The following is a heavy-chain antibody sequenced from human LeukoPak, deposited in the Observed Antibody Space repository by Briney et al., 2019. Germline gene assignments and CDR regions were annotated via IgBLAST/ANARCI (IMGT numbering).Heavy chain of an antibody. CDR2: IYYSGST. CDR3: AIHNYDFCSVDY. CDR1: GGSISSYY. J-gene: IGHJ4*02. D-gene: IGHD3-3*01. Sequence: PSETLSLTCTVSGGSISSYYWSWIRQPPGKGLEWIGYIYYSGSTNYNPSLKSRVTISVDTSKNQFSLKLSSVTAADTAVYYCAIHNYDFCSVDYWGQGTLVTVSS. V-gene: IGHV4-59*01.